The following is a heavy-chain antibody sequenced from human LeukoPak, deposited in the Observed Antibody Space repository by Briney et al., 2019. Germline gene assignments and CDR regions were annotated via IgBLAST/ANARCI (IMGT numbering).Heavy chain of an antibody. CDR2: ISSSSGSI. CDR1: GFSFSGST. D-gene: IGHD2-8*02. Sequence: GGSLRLSCGASGFSFSGSTMNWVRQAPGKGLEWVSYISSSSGSIYYADSVKGRFTISRDNAKSSLFLQINTLRVDHTPVYYCARGRQRRGSGGDDSLDSWRERTIATVPS. J-gene: IGHJ3*02. CDR3: ARGRQRRGSGGDDSLDS. V-gene: IGHV3-48*04.